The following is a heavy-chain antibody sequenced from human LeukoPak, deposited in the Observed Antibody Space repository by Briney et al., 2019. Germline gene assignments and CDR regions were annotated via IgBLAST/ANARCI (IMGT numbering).Heavy chain of an antibody. Sequence: GWSLRLSCAASVFTLSSYGMSWVRQAPGKGLEGVSGSCGGGSSTYYADSVKGRFTISRDNSKNTLYVQMNSLTAEDTAVYYCAKDQRVTGTSIYHFDYWGQGTLVTVSS. D-gene: IGHD6-19*01. CDR2: SCGGGSST. CDR1: VFTLSSYG. V-gene: IGHV3-23*01. CDR3: AKDQRVTGTSIYHFDY. J-gene: IGHJ4*02.